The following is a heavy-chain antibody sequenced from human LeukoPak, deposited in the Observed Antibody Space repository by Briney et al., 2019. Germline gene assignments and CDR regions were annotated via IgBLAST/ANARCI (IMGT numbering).Heavy chain of an antibody. CDR1: GFIFNTYS. Sequence: PGGSLRLSGTASGFIFNTYSMNWVRQAPGKGLEWVSYVSSSSRTIYYADSVKGRFTISRDNAKNSLYLQMNSLRAEDTAVYYCARDLGLYDYGGNIDFWGQGTLVTVSS. CDR3: ARDLGLYDYGGNIDF. V-gene: IGHV3-48*04. D-gene: IGHD4-23*01. J-gene: IGHJ4*02. CDR2: VSSSSRTI.